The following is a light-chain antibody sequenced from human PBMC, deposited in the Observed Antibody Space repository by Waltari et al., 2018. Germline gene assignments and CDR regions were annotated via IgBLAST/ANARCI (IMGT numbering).Light chain of an antibody. CDR3: QQRSTWPLT. Sequence: EIVLTQSPATLSLSPGERATLSCRASQSVSSHLAWYQQKPGQAPRLLIYGASNRATGIPARFSGSGSGTDFTLTISSLEPEDFAVYYCQQRSTWPLTFGEGTKLEIK. J-gene: IGKJ4*01. CDR1: QSVSSH. V-gene: IGKV3-11*01. CDR2: GAS.